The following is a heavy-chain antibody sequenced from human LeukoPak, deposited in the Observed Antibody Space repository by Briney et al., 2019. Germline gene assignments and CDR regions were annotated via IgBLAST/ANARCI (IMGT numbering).Heavy chain of an antibody. V-gene: IGHV3-48*01. D-gene: IGHD3/OR15-3a*01. J-gene: IGHJ4*02. CDR1: GFTFSSYS. CDR3: ARWTKAGYFDY. CDR2: ISSSSTI. Sequence: GGSLRLSCAASGFTFSSYSMNWVRQAPGKGLEWVSYISSSSTIYYADSVKGRFTISRDNAKNSLYLQMNSLRAEDTAVYYCARWTKAGYFDYWGQGTLVTVSS.